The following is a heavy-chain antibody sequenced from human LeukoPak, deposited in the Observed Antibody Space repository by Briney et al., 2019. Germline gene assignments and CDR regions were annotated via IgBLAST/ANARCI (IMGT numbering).Heavy chain of an antibody. CDR2: ISSSSSYI. D-gene: IGHD3-3*01. Sequence: PGGSLRLSCAASGFTFSSYSMNWVRQAPGKGLEWVSSISSSSSYIYYADSVKGRFTISRDNAKNSLYLQMNSLRAEDTAVYYCARWRRITADYYGMDVWGQGTTVTVSS. CDR1: GFTFSSYS. CDR3: ARWRRITADYYGMDV. V-gene: IGHV3-21*01. J-gene: IGHJ6*02.